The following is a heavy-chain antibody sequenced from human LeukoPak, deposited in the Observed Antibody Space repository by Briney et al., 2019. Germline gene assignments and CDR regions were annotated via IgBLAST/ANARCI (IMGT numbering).Heavy chain of an antibody. J-gene: IGHJ4*02. D-gene: IGHD5-24*01. V-gene: IGHV4-34*01. Sequence: NPSETLSLTCAVYGGSFSGYYWSWIRQPPGKGLEWIGEINHSGSTNYNPSLKSRVTISVDTSKNQFSLKLSSVTAADTAVYYCARGRIRWLHDYWGQGTLVTVSS. CDR1: GGSFSGYY. CDR2: INHSGST. CDR3: ARGRIRWLHDY.